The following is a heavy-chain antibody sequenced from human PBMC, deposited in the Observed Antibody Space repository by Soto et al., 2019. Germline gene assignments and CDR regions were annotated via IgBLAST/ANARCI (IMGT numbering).Heavy chain of an antibody. CDR1: GYIFTYYY. J-gene: IGHJ4*02. CDR3: ARDLPASN. Sequence: GASVKVSCKASGYIFTYYYMHWVRQAPGQELDWMGRINPLLETTDYAQKFQGRVTITADKSTSTAFMELSSLTVEDTAVYYCARDLPASNGGQGTPVNFS. CDR2: INPLLETT. V-gene: IGHV1-69*08. D-gene: IGHD7-27*01.